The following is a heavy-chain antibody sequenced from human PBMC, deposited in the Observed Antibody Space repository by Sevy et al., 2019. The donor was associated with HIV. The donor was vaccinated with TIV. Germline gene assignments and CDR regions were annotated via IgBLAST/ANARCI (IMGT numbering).Heavy chain of an antibody. J-gene: IGHJ6*03. Sequence: GGSLRLSCAASGFTFSSYAMSWVRQAPGKGLEWVSAISGSGGSTYDADSVKGRFTISRDNSKNTLYLQMNSLRAEDTAVYYCAKSLGGIVGATTYYYYYMDVWGKGTTVTVSS. CDR3: AKSLGGIVGATTYYYYYMDV. CDR1: GFTFSSYA. D-gene: IGHD1-26*01. CDR2: ISGSGGST. V-gene: IGHV3-23*01.